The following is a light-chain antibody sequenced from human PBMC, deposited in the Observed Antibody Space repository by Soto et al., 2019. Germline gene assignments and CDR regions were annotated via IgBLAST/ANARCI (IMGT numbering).Light chain of an antibody. CDR2: KAS. J-gene: IGKJ2*01. CDR1: QSISSW. V-gene: IGKV1-5*03. Sequence: DIQMTQSPSTLSASVGDRVTITCRASQSISSWLAWYQLKPGKAPKLLIYKASSLESGVPSRFSGSGSGTEFTLTISSLQPDDFATYYCQEYDDYLFTFGPGTKLEIK. CDR3: QEYDDYLFT.